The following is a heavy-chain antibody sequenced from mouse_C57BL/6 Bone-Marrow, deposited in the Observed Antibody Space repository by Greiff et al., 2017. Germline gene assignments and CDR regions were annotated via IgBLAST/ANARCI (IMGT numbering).Heavy chain of an antibody. CDR1: GFSLTSYG. J-gene: IGHJ4*01. D-gene: IGHD1-1*01. V-gene: IGHV2-5*01. CDR3: AIYYYGSSPYAMDY. CDR2: IWRGGST. Sequence: QVQLKQSGPGLVQPSQSLSITCTVSGFSLTSYGVHWVRQSPGKGLEWLGVIWRGGSTAYNAAFMSRLSITKDNSKSQVFFKMNSLQADDTAIYYCAIYYYGSSPYAMDYWGQGTSVTVSS.